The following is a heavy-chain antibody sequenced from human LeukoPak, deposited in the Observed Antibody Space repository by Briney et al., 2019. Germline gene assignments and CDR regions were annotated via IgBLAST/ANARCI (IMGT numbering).Heavy chain of an antibody. CDR1: GYTFTGYY. D-gene: IGHD3-10*01. Sequence: GASVKVSCKASGYTFTGYYMHWVRQAPGQGLEWMGWISPNSGGTNYTQKFQGRVTMTRDTSITTAYMELSRLRSDDTAVYYCARGYYYGSGTKGCDIWGQGTMVTVSS. J-gene: IGHJ3*02. CDR2: ISPNSGGT. CDR3: ARGYYYGSGTKGCDI. V-gene: IGHV1-2*02.